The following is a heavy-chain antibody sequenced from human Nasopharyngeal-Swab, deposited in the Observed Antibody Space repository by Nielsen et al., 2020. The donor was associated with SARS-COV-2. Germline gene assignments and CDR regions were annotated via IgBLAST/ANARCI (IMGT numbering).Heavy chain of an antibody. CDR1: GGSISSGGYF. Sequence: GSLRLSCTVSGGSISSGGYFWSWIRQHPGKGLEWIGYIYYSGSTNYNPSLKSRVTISVDTSKNQFSLKLSSVTAADTAVYYCARASPQRITIFGVVDAFDIWGQGTMVTVSS. D-gene: IGHD3-3*01. CDR3: ARASPQRITIFGVVDAFDI. CDR2: IYYSGST. V-gene: IGHV4-61*08. J-gene: IGHJ3*02.